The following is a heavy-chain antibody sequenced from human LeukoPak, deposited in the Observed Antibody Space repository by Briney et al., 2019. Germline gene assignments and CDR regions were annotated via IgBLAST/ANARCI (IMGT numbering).Heavy chain of an antibody. CDR3: ARGHHKGLGYDILTGYYPPFDY. J-gene: IGHJ4*02. Sequence: SQTLSLTCAISGDSVSSNSAAWNWIRQSPSRGLEWLGRTYYRSKWYNDYAVSVKSRITINPDTSKNQFSLQLNSVTPEDTAVYYCARGHHKGLGYDILTGYYPPFDYWGQGTLVTVSS. D-gene: IGHD3-9*01. CDR2: TYYRSKWYN. V-gene: IGHV6-1*01. CDR1: GDSVSSNSAA.